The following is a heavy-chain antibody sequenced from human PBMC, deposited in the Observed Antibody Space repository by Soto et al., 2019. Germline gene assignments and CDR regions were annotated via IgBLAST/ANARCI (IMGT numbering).Heavy chain of an antibody. J-gene: IGHJ1*01. V-gene: IGHV3-23*01. CDR2: ISGSGDST. Sequence: EVHLLVSGGGLVQPGGSLRLSCAASGFTFSSYAMSWVRQAPGKGLEWVSGISGSGDSTYYADSVKGRFTISRDNSKNMXYLQMNSLRDEDTAVYYCAKGVPGIAVAGAGYFQHWGQGTLVTVSS. D-gene: IGHD6-19*01. CDR3: AKGVPGIAVAGAGYFQH. CDR1: GFTFSSYA.